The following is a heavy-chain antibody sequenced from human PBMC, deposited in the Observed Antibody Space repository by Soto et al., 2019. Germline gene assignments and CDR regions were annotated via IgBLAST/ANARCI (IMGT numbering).Heavy chain of an antibody. CDR1: GVSISSYY. CDR3: ARVTPYGSGSYYNAGGMDV. CDR2: FYYSEST. Sequence: QVQLQESGPGLVKPSETLSLTCTVSGVSISSYYWSWIRQPPGKGLEWIGYFYYSESTKHNPSLKSRVTISIDTSKNQFSLNLSAVTAADTAVYYCARVTPYGSGSYYNAGGMDVWGQGTTVTVSS. J-gene: IGHJ6*02. V-gene: IGHV4-59*01. D-gene: IGHD3-10*01.